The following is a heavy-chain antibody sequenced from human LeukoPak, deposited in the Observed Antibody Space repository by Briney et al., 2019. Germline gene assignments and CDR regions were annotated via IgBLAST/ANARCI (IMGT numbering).Heavy chain of an antibody. CDR3: TRAGADVWGDYYYYMDV. V-gene: IGHV3-49*04. CDR1: GFTFGDYA. J-gene: IGHJ6*03. CDR2: IRSKAYGGTT. Sequence: GGSLRLSCTASGFTFGDYAMSWVRQAPGKGLEWVGFIRSKAYGGTTEYAASVKGRFTISRDDSKSIAYLQMNSLKTEDTAVYYCTRAGADVWGDYYYYMDVWGKGTTVTISS. D-gene: IGHD3-16*01.